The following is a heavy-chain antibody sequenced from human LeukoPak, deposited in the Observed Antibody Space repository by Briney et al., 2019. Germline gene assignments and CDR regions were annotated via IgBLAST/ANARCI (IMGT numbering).Heavy chain of an antibody. CDR3: ARRGYRVYYYGSGSPTGAFDI. D-gene: IGHD3-10*01. CDR2: INHSGST. J-gene: IGHJ3*02. Sequence: SETLSLTCAVYGGSFSGYYWSWIRQPPGKGLEWIGEINHSGSTNYNPSLKSRVTISVDTSKSQFSLKLSSVTAADTAVYYCARRGYRVYYYGSGSPTGAFDIWGQGTMVTVSS. CDR1: GGSFSGYY. V-gene: IGHV4-34*01.